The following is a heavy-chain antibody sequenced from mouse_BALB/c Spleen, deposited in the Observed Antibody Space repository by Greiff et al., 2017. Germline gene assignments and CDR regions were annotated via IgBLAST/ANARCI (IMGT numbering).Heavy chain of an antibody. J-gene: IGHJ4*01. CDR1: GFAFSSYD. CDR3: ARRGLIYYYGSSYEDYAMDY. Sequence: EVKLMESGGGLVKPGGSLKLSCAASGFAFSSYDMSWVRQTPEKRLEWVAYISSGGGSTYYPDTVKGRFTISRDNAKNTLYLQMSSLKSEDTAMYYCARRGLIYYYGSSYEDYAMDYWGQGTSVTVSS. V-gene: IGHV5-12-1*01. CDR2: ISSGGGST. D-gene: IGHD1-1*01.